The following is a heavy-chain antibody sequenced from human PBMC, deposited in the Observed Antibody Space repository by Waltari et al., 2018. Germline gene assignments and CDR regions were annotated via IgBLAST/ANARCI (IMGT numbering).Heavy chain of an antibody. CDR1: GYTFTNYW. CDR3: ARQIGYDTSGERKDAFDV. V-gene: IGHV5-51*01. D-gene: IGHD3-22*01. CDR2: IYPGDSDT. J-gene: IGHJ3*01. Sequence: EVQVVQSGAAMKKPGESLKISCKGSGYTFTNYWIGGGGQMPGKGLEWMGLIYPGDSDTRYSPSFQGQVTISADKSINTAYLEWSALKASDTAMYYCARQIGYDTSGERKDAFDVWGQGTMVIVSS.